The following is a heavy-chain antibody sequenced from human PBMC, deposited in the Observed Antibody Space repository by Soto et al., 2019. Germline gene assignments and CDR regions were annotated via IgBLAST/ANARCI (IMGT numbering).Heavy chain of an antibody. CDR3: ARGSGVYSSSWYVLY. Sequence: PGGSLRLSCAASGFTFSSYEMNWVRQAPGKGLEWVSYISSSGSTIYYADSVKGRFTISRDNAKNSLYLQMNSLRAEDTAVYYCARGSGVYSSSWYVLYWGQGTLVTVSS. V-gene: IGHV3-48*03. CDR2: ISSSGSTI. D-gene: IGHD6-13*01. CDR1: GFTFSSYE. J-gene: IGHJ4*02.